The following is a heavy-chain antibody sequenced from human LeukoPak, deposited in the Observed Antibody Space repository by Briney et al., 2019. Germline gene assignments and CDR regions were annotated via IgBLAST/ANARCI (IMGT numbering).Heavy chain of an antibody. CDR2: ISSSSSTI. CDR3: ARDPTEMATIAYDDY. V-gene: IGHV3-48*01. J-gene: IGHJ4*02. D-gene: IGHD5-24*01. CDR1: GFTFSSYS. Sequence: GGSLRLSCAASGFTFSSYSMNLVRQAPGKGLKWLSYISSSSSTIYYADSVKGRFTISRDNAKNSLYLQMNSLRAEDTAVYYCARDPTEMATIAYDDYWGQGTLVTVSS.